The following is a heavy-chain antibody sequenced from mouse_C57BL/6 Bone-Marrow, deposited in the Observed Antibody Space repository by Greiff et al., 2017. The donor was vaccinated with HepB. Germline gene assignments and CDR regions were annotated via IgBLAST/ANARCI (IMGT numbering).Heavy chain of an antibody. CDR1: GYSITSDY. D-gene: IGHD1-1*01. V-gene: IGHV3-8*01. CDR2: ISYSGST. CDR3: AGGSSQPYYFDY. J-gene: IGHJ2*01. Sequence: EVKLVESGPGLAKPSQTLSLTCSVTGYSITSDYWNWIRKFPGNKLEYMGYISYSGSTYYIPALKSRISITRDTSKNQYYLQLNSVTTEDTATYYCAGGSSQPYYFDYWGQGTTLTVSS.